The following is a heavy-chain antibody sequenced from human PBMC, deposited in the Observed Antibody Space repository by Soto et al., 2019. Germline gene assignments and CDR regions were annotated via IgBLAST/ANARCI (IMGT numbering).Heavy chain of an antibody. CDR3: ARVVFYDSSEYYFES. V-gene: IGHV3-66*01. Sequence: GGSLRLSCAASGFSVSYNYLAWVRQAPGKGLKWVSVLSGGGDTYYADSVKGRFAISRDNSKNTLDLHINSPRVEDTAVYYCARVVFYDSSEYYFESWGQGSLVTVSS. CDR2: LSGGGDT. J-gene: IGHJ4*02. CDR1: GFSVSYNY. D-gene: IGHD3-22*01.